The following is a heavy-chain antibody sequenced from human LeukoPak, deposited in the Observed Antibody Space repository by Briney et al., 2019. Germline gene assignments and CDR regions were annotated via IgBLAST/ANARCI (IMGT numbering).Heavy chain of an antibody. CDR2: IKPSGGST. CDR3: ARGSSVGATSV. V-gene: IGHV1-46*01. Sequence: ASVKVSCKASGYTFTSYYMHWVRQAPGQGLEWMGIIKPSGGSTSYAQKFQGRVTMTRDTSTSTVYMELSSLRSEDTALYYCARGSSVGATSVWGQGTLVTVSS. CDR1: GYTFTSYY. J-gene: IGHJ4*02. D-gene: IGHD1-26*01.